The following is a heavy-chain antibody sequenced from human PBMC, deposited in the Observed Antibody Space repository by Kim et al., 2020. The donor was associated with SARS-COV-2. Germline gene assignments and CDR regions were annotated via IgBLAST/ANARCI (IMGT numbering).Heavy chain of an antibody. CDR2: IYSSGDT. J-gene: IGHJ4*02. CDR3: ARGAGYVSFDF. V-gene: IGHV3-66*01. Sequence: GGSLRLSCAASGFTVSSTFMSWVRQAPGKGLEWISVIYSSGDTYYAESVKGRFSLSRDNSKNTIYLQMDTLRAEDSGVYYCARGAGYVSFDFRGQGTLVT. CDR1: GFTVSSTF. D-gene: IGHD2-15*01.